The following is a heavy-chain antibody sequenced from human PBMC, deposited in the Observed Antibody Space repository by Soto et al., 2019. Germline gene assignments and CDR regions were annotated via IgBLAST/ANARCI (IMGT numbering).Heavy chain of an antibody. CDR2: VSYDGNHK. CDR3: AKDVGQQLVLNYGMDV. Sequence: QVQLVESGGGVIQPGTSLSLSCGSSGFTFRSFGMYWVRQAPGKGLEWVAVVSYDGNHKYYADSVKGRFTVSRDNAKKMLYLQMNSLRGEDTAVYYCAKDVGQQLVLNYGMDVWGQGPTVTVSS. D-gene: IGHD6-13*01. J-gene: IGHJ6*02. V-gene: IGHV3-30*18. CDR1: GFTFRSFG.